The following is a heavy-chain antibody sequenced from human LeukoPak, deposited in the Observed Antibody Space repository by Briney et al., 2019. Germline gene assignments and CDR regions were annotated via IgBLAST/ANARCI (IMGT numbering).Heavy chain of an antibody. CDR1: GYSFTSYW. CDR3: ARFSSGNYFDY. Sequence: GESLKISSKGSGYSFTSYWIGWVRQMPGKSLEWMGIIYPGDSDTSYSPSFQGQVTISADKSISTAYLQWSSLKASDTAMYYCARFSSGNYFDYWGQGTLVTVSS. J-gene: IGHJ4*02. D-gene: IGHD3-22*01. V-gene: IGHV5-51*01. CDR2: IYPGDSDT.